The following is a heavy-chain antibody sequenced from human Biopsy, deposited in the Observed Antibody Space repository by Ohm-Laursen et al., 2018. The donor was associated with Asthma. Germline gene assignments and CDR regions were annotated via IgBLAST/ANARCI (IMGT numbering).Heavy chain of an antibody. V-gene: IGHV3-21*01. J-gene: IGHJ4*02. CDR2: ITSSSSYI. Sequence: GSLRLSCAASGFTFSGYTMYWVRQAPGKGLEWVSSITSSSSYIFYADSVKGRFTISRDNPRNSLYLQMNSLRAEDTAVYYCARDAPTGGYIDYWGLGTLVTVSS. CDR3: ARDAPTGGYIDY. CDR1: GFTFSGYT. D-gene: IGHD7-27*01.